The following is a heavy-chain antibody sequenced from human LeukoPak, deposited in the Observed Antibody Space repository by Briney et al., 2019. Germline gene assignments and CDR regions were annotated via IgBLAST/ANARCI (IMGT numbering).Heavy chain of an antibody. CDR1: GFTSSSYA. CDR2: ISGSGGST. V-gene: IGHV3-23*01. CDR3: AKEARGYSYGYAFDY. Sequence: GGSLRLSWAASGFTSSSYAMSWVSQAPGKGLEWVSAISGSGGSTYYADSVKGRFTISRDNSKNTLYLQMNSLRAEDTAVYYCAKEARGYSYGYAFDYWGQGTLVTVSS. J-gene: IGHJ4*02. D-gene: IGHD5-18*01.